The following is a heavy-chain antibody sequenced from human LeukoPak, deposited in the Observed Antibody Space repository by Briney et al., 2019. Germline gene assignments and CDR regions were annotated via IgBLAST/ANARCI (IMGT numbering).Heavy chain of an antibody. CDR2: INPNSGGT. Sequence: WASVKVSCKASGYTFTGYYMHWVRRAPGQGLEWMGWINPNSGGTNYAQKFQGRVTMTRDTSISTAYMELSRLRSDDTAVYYCARDPLAVYYYGSGSYLYGMDVWGQGTTVTVSS. CDR1: GYTFTGYY. V-gene: IGHV1-2*02. J-gene: IGHJ6*02. D-gene: IGHD3-10*01. CDR3: ARDPLAVYYYGSGSYLYGMDV.